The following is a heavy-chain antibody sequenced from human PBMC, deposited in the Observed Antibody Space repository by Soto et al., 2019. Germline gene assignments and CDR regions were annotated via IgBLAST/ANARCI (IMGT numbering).Heavy chain of an antibody. Sequence: PSATLSPTYAVLGASFSGYYRRWIRQGPGEGLGWLGEIHNNRSTNYNPSLKSRVTISVDTSKNQFSLKLSSVTAADTAVYYCARVYDAFDIWGQGTMVTVSS. CDR3: ARVYDAFDI. J-gene: IGHJ3*02. CDR2: IHNNRST. V-gene: IGHV4-34*01. CDR1: GASFSGYY.